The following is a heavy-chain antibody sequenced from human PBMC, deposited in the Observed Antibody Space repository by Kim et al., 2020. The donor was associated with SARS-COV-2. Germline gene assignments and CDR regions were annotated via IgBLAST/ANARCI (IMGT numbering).Heavy chain of an antibody. CDR1: GFTFSSYA. V-gene: IGHV3-30*04. CDR3: ARGRSGSYWGYFDY. D-gene: IGHD3-10*01. J-gene: IGHJ4*02. Sequence: GGSLRLSCAASGFTFSSYAMHWVRQAPGKGLEWVAVISYDGSNKYYADSVKGRFTISRDNSKNTLYLQMNSLRAEDTAVYYCARGRSGSYWGYFDYWGQGTLVTVSS. CDR2: ISYDGSNK.